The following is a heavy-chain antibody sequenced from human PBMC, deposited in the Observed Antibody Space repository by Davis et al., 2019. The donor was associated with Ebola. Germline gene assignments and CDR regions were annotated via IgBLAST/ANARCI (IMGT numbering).Heavy chain of an antibody. CDR2: ISSSSSYI. J-gene: IGHJ4*02. V-gene: IGHV3-21*01. CDR3: ARAISATEAAVTGIYFDY. D-gene: IGHD6-13*01. CDR1: GFTFSSYS. Sequence: GESLKISCAASGFTFSSYSMNWVRQAPGKGLEWVSSISSSSSYIYYADSAKGRFTISRDNAKNSLYLQMNSLRAEDTAVYYCARAISATEAAVTGIYFDYWGQGLLVTVSS.